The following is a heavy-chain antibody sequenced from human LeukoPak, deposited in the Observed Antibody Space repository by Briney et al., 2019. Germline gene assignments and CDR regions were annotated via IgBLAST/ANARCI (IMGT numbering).Heavy chain of an antibody. D-gene: IGHD6-19*01. CDR1: GVSSTGYY. Sequence: SETLSLTCAVSGVSSTGYYWTWIRQPPGKGLEWIGEISHSGGSNYNASLKSRLTISLDTPKKQFSLNLSSVTAADTAVYYCARAGWFSTTWHFDYWGQGILVTVSS. CDR3: ARAGWFSTTWHFDY. V-gene: IGHV4-34*01. CDR2: ISHSGGS. J-gene: IGHJ4*02.